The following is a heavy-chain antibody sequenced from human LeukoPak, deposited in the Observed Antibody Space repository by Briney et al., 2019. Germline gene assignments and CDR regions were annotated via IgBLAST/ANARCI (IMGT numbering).Heavy chain of an antibody. CDR2: IIPILGIA. Sequence: GASVKVSCKASGGTFSSYAISWVRQAPGQGLEWMGRIIPILGIANYAQKFSGRVTITADKSTSTAYMELSSLRSEDTAVYYCANARYRSSWPFDDWGQGTLVTVSS. V-gene: IGHV1-69*04. J-gene: IGHJ4*02. CDR3: ANARYRSSWPFDD. CDR1: GGTFSSYA. D-gene: IGHD6-13*01.